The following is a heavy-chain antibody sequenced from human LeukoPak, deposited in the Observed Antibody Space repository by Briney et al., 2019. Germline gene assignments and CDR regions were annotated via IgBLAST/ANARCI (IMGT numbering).Heavy chain of an antibody. J-gene: IGHJ4*02. D-gene: IGHD6-13*01. CDR1: GFTFSSYA. Sequence: GGSLRLSCAASGFTFSSYAMNWVRQAPGKGLEWVSIVSGDGSTYYADSVKGRFTISRDNSKSTLYLQMNSLRAEDTAVYYCAKDISGSWSIDYWGQGTLVTVSS. CDR3: AKDISGSWSIDY. V-gene: IGHV3-23*01. CDR2: VSGDGST.